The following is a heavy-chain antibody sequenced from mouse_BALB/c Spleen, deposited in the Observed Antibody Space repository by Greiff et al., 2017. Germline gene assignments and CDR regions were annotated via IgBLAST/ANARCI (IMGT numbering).Heavy chain of an antibody. CDR1: GYTFTSYW. J-gene: IGHJ3*01. Sequence: QVHVKQPGAELVKPGASVKLSCKASGYTFTSYWMHWVKQRPGQGLEWIGEINPSNGRTNYNEKFKSKATLTVDKSSSTAYMQLSSLTSEDSAVYYCARKGRGFAYWGQGTLVTVSA. CDR2: INPSNGRT. V-gene: IGHV1S81*02. CDR3: ARKGRGFAY. D-gene: IGHD3-3*01.